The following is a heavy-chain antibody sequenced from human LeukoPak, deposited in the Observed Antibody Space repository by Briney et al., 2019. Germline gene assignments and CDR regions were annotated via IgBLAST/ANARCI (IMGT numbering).Heavy chain of an antibody. J-gene: IGHJ4*02. V-gene: IGHV6-1*01. CDR3: ARSTGPIDY. CDR2: TYYSSKWYT. CDR1: GDSVSSNSAA. D-gene: IGHD1-1*01. Sequence: PSQALSLTCAISGDSVSSNSAAWNWIRQSPSRGLEWLGRTYYSSKWYTYYAVSVKSRISINRDTSKNQISLQLNSVTPEDTAVYYCARSTGPIDYWGQGTLVTVSS.